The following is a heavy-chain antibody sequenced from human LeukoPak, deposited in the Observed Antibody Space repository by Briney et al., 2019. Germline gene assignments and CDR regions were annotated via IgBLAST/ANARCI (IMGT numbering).Heavy chain of an antibody. J-gene: IGHJ4*02. V-gene: IGHV4-39*01. D-gene: IGHD3-22*01. Sequence: SETLSLTCSVSGGSISSNIDCWAWLRQPPGKGLEWIGCMFYNGATYNNPSLKSRVTLSVDTSKSQFSLKMTSVTAADTAVYYCARHSVSGYHPMHFDYWGQGTLVTVSS. CDR3: ARHSVSGYHPMHFDY. CDR1: GGSISSNIDC. CDR2: MFYNGAT.